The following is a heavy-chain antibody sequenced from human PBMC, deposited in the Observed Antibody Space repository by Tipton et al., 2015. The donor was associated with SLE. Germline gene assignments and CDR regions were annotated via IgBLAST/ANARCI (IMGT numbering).Heavy chain of an antibody. V-gene: IGHV4-61*02. CDR2: IYTSGST. Sequence: LRLSCTVSGGSISSGSYYWSWIRQPAGKGLEWIGRIYTSGSTNYNPSLKSRVTISVDTSKNQFPLKLSSVTAADTAVYYCAREGYSSSSVYYYMDVWGKGTTVTVSS. CDR1: GGSISSGSYY. J-gene: IGHJ6*03. D-gene: IGHD6-6*01. CDR3: AREGYSSSSVYYYMDV.